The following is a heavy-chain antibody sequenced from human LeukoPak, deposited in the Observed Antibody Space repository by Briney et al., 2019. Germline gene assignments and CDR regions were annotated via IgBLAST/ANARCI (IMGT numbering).Heavy chain of an antibody. CDR1: GGSISSYY. V-gene: IGHV4-59*08. J-gene: IGHJ4*02. D-gene: IGHD3-9*01. CDR3: ARLDYDILTGSYRFDY. Sequence: SETLSLTCTVSGGSISSYYWSWIRQPPGKGLEWIGYIYYRGNTNYNPSLKSRVAISVDTSKNQFSLKLSSVTAADTAVYYCARLDYDILTGSYRFDYWGQGTLVTVSS. CDR2: IYYRGNT.